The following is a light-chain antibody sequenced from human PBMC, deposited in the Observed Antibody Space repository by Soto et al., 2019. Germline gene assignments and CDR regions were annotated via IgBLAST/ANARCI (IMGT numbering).Light chain of an antibody. CDR2: TND. J-gene: IGLJ2*01. CDR3: AAWDDSLSGVV. V-gene: IGLV1-47*02. CDR1: DSNVGINF. Sequence: QPVLTQPPSASATPGQRVTISCSGSDSNVGINFVYWYQQLPGTAPKLLSYTNDQRPSGVPDRFSGSKSGTSASLAISGLRSEDEADYYCAAWDDSLSGVVFGGGTKLTVL.